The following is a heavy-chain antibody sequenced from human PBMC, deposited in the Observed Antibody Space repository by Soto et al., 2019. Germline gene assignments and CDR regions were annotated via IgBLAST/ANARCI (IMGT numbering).Heavy chain of an antibody. D-gene: IGHD1-7*01. J-gene: IGHJ3*02. CDR3: ARDRSSITGTTEGNDAFDI. CDR1: GYTFTGYY. V-gene: IGHV1-2*04. Sequence: ASVKVSCKASGYTFTGYYMHWVRQAPGQGLDWMGLINPNSGGTNYAQKFQGWVTMTRDTSISTAYMELSRLRSDDTAVYYCARDRSSITGTTEGNDAFDIWGQGTMVTVSS. CDR2: INPNSGGT.